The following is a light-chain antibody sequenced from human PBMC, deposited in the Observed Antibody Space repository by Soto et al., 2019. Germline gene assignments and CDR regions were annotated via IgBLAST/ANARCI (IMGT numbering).Light chain of an antibody. CDR3: SSYTSSSTYV. CDR1: SSDVGGYNY. J-gene: IGLJ1*01. Sequence: QSALTQPASVSGSPGQSITISCTGTSSDVGGYNYVSWYQQHPGKAPKLMIYEVSNRPSGVSKRFSGSKSGNTASLTISGLQAEDEADDYCSSYTSSSTYVFGPGTKLTVL. V-gene: IGLV2-14*01. CDR2: EVS.